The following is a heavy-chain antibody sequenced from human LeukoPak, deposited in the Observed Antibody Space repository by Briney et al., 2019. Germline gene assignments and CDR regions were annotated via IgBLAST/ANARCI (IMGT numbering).Heavy chain of an antibody. V-gene: IGHV3-9*01. D-gene: IGHD6-19*01. CDR3: AKDSSIAVAGTSYYFDY. J-gene: IGHJ4*02. Sequence: PGGSLRLSCAASGFTFDDYAMHWVRQAPGKGLEWVSGISWNSGSIGYADSVKGRFTISRDNAKNSLYLQMNSLRAEDTALYYCAKDSSIAVAGTSYYFDYWGLGTLVTVSS. CDR2: ISWNSGSI. CDR1: GFTFDDYA.